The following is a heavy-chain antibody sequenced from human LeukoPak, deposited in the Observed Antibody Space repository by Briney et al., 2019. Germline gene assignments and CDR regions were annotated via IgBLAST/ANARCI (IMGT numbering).Heavy chain of an antibody. Sequence: GGSLRLSCAASGFTFSSYSMNWVRQAPGKGLEWVSSISSSSSYIYYADPVKGRFTISRDNAKNSLYLQMNSLRAEDTAVYYCARDRQRADNAFDIWGQGTMVTVSS. CDR3: ARDRQRADNAFDI. CDR2: ISSSSSYI. J-gene: IGHJ3*02. CDR1: GFTFSSYS. V-gene: IGHV3-21*01. D-gene: IGHD6-25*01.